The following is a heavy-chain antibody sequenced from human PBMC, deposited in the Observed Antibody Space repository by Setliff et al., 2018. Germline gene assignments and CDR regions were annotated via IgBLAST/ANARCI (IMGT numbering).Heavy chain of an antibody. Sequence: PSETQSLTCTVSGASITTSNSYWGWIRQPPGKGLEWIAHIYYSGNTFHNPSLGSRLTISGDTSKNQFSLKLSSVTAADTAVYYCARRIVGAVDGFDIWGQGTMVTVSS. CDR1: GASITTSNSY. J-gene: IGHJ3*02. D-gene: IGHD1-26*01. CDR3: ARRIVGAVDGFDI. CDR2: IYYSGNT. V-gene: IGHV4-39*01.